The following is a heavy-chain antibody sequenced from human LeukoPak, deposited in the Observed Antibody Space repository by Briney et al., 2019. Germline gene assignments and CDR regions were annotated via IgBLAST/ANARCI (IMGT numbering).Heavy chain of an antibody. Sequence: SETLSLTCAVYGGSFSGYYWSWIRQPPGKGLEWNGEINHSGSTNYNPSLESRVTISVDTSKNQFSLKLSSVTAADTAVYYCARGARSTMVRGHEGGVYGMDVWGKGTTVTVSS. D-gene: IGHD3-10*01. CDR2: INHSGST. CDR3: ARGARSTMVRGHEGGVYGMDV. J-gene: IGHJ6*04. V-gene: IGHV4-34*01. CDR1: GGSFSGYY.